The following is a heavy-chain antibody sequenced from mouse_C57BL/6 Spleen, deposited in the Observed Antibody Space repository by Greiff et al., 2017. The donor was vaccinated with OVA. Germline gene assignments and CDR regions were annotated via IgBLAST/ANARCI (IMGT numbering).Heavy chain of an antibody. CDR3: ANYYDYGRGFAY. J-gene: IGHJ3*01. CDR2: INPNNGGT. Sequence: VQLQQSGPELVKPGASVKISCKASGYTFTDYYMNWVKQSHGKSLEWIGDINPNNGGTSYNQKFKGKATLTVDKSSSTAYMELRSLTSEDSAVYYCANYYDYGRGFAYWGQGTLVTVSA. CDR1: GYTFTDYY. D-gene: IGHD2-4*01. V-gene: IGHV1-26*01.